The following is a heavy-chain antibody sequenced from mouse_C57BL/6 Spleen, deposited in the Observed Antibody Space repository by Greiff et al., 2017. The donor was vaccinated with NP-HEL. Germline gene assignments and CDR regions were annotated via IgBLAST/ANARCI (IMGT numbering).Heavy chain of an antibody. V-gene: IGHV1-19*01. Sequence: VQLQQSGPVLVKPGASVKMSCKASGYTFTDYYMNWVKQSHGKSLEWIGVINPYNGGTSYNQKFKGKATLTVDKSSSTAYMELNSLTSEDYSVDDGARRTGTDYNAMDYWGQGTSVTVSS. D-gene: IGHD3-3*01. CDR1: GYTFTDYY. J-gene: IGHJ4*01. CDR3: ARRTGTDYNAMDY. CDR2: INPYNGGT.